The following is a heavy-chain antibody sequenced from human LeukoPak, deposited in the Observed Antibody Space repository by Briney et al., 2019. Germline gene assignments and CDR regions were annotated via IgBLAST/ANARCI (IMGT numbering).Heavy chain of an antibody. J-gene: IGHJ4*02. D-gene: IGHD1-7*01. V-gene: IGHV1-2*02. CDR3: ARPVSRYNWNLLDY. CDR2: INPNSGGT. Sequence: ASVKVSCKASGYTFTGYYMHWVRQAPGQGLEWMGWINPNSGGTNYAQKFQGRVTMTRDTSISTAHMELSRLRSDDTAVYYCARPVSRYNWNLLDYWGQGTLVTVSS. CDR1: GYTFTGYY.